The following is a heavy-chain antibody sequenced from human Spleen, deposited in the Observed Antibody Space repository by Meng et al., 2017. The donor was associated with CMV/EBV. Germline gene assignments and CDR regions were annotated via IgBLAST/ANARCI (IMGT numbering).Heavy chain of an antibody. V-gene: IGHV4-59*01. CDR3: ARHPSLHRGGWFDP. J-gene: IGHJ5*02. D-gene: IGHD3-10*01. CDR1: GGSIGTYN. Sequence: SETLSLTCAVSGGSIGTYNWWTWIRQSPGKGLEWIGYIYYSGSTNYNPSLRSRVTMSVDPSKNQFSLRLSSVTAADTAVYYCARHPSLHRGGWFDPWGQGTLVTVSS. CDR2: IYYSGST.